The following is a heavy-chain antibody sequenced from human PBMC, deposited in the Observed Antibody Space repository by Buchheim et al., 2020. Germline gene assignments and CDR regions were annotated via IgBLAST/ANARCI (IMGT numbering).Heavy chain of an antibody. V-gene: IGHV4-39*01. J-gene: IGHJ4*02. D-gene: IGHD6-13*01. CDR1: GDSISGSAFY. CDR2: VYYSGNT. CDR3: ARHTAAAGTRLGLTLGN. Sequence: QLQLQESGPGLVKPSETLALTCSVSGDSISGSAFYWAWIRQSPQKGLEWIGSVYYSGNTHSNPSLRSRVTISVDTSKNHFSLNLKSATATDTAVYYCARHTAAAGTRLGLTLGNWGQGIL.